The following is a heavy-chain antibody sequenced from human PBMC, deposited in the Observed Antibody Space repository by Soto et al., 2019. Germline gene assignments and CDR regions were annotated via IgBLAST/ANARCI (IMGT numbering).Heavy chain of an antibody. CDR3: ARGRYGDY. V-gene: IGHV1-18*01. Sequence: QVHLVQSGAEVKKPGASVKVSCKASGYTFTSYGITWVRQGPGQGLERMGWISAHNGNTDYAQKLQGRVIVTRDTSTSTASMELRSPISDDTAVYYCARGRYGDYWGQGAMVTVSS. J-gene: IGHJ4*02. D-gene: IGHD1-1*01. CDR1: GYTFTSYG. CDR2: ISAHNGNT.